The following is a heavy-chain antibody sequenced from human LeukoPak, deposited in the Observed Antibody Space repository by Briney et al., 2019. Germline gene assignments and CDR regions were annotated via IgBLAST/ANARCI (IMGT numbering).Heavy chain of an antibody. D-gene: IGHD3-16*02. CDR3: ARDTPRSLYDYVWGSYRYNWFDP. CDR1: GYTFTGYY. Sequence: GASVKVSCKASGYTFTGYYMHWVRQAPGQGLEWMGRINPNSGGTNYAQKFQGRVTMTRDTSISTAYMELSRLRSDDTAVYYCARDTPRSLYDYVWGSYRYNWFDPWGQGTLVTVSS. CDR2: INPNSGGT. V-gene: IGHV1-2*06. J-gene: IGHJ5*02.